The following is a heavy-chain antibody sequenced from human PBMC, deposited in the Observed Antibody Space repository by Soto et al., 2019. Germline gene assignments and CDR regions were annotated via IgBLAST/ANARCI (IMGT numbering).Heavy chain of an antibody. J-gene: IGHJ4*02. V-gene: IGHV3-23*01. CDR3: ARAIGADFFDY. CDR1: GFTFSNYA. D-gene: IGHD6-25*01. CDR2: ISDNGANT. Sequence: GGSLRLSCIASGFTFSNYAMSWVRQAPGKGLEWVSTISDNGANTFIGDSMKDHFDISRDNSKNTVFLHLSTVRAEDTAIYYCARAIGADFFDYWGQGTPVTVSS.